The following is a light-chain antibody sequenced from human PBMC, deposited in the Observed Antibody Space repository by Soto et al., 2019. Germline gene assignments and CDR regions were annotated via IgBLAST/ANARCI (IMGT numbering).Light chain of an antibody. J-gene: IGKJ4*01. CDR3: QHYNRHGT. Sequence: IVMTHSPATLSVSPREIANLSCRASQSVSSNLAWYQQKPGQAPRLLIYGASTRATGIPARFSGSGSGKEFTLTISILQTDYLATYYRQHYNRHGTFGEGTRLDIK. V-gene: IGKV3-15*01. CDR2: GAS. CDR1: QSVSSN.